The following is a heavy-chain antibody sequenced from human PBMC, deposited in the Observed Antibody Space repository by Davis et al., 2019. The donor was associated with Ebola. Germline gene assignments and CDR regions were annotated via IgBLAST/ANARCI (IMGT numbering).Heavy chain of an antibody. CDR1: GFTFSSYA. CDR3: AKDFLTTVTTY. V-gene: IGHV3-23*01. D-gene: IGHD4-17*01. J-gene: IGHJ4*02. CDR2: ISGSGGST. Sequence: GESLKISCAASGFTFSSYAMSWVRQAPGGLEWVSAISGSGGSTYYADSVKGRFTISRDNSKNTLYLQMNSLRAEDTAVYYCAKDFLTTVTTYWGQGTLVTVSS.